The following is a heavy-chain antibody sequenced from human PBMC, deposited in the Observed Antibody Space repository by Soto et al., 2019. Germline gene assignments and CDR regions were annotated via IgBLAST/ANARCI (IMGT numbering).Heavy chain of an antibody. Sequence: QITLKESGPTLMKPTQTLTMTCTFSGFSLSTGGVGVGWIRQPPGKPLEWLALIYWDDHKFYSPALTRRLSIAKDTSKNQEVLTMTIMDPVDTATYFCSHSSSYVSTADYYEVAFDVWGHGTMVTVSS. CDR2: IYWDDHK. J-gene: IGHJ3*01. CDR1: GFSLSTGGVG. CDR3: SHSSSYVSTADYYEVAFDV. D-gene: IGHD3-22*01. V-gene: IGHV2-5*02.